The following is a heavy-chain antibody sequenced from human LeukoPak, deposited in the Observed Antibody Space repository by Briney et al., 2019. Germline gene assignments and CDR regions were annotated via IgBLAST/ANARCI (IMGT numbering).Heavy chain of an antibody. CDR3: AKEAGRDDFWDYFDC. CDR2: ITWNSGSR. Sequence: PGGSLRLSCAASGFTFDDYAMHWVRQVPGKGLEWVSGITWNSGSRGYADSVKGRFTISRDNAKNSLYLQMNGLSPEDTALYYCAKEAGRDDFWDYFDCWGQGTLVTVSS. V-gene: IGHV3-9*01. D-gene: IGHD5-24*01. J-gene: IGHJ4*02. CDR1: GFTFDDYA.